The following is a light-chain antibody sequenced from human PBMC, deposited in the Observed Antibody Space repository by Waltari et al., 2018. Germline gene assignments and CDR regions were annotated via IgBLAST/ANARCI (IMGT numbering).Light chain of an antibody. CDR1: RSISDW. Sequence: DTQMTQSPSTLSASVGDRVSITCRASRSISDWLAWYQQKPGKAPKLLIYKASNLKSGVPSRFGGSGSGTEFTLTISSLQPDDFATYYCQQYDGPSWTFGQWTKVEIK. CDR2: KAS. J-gene: IGKJ1*01. V-gene: IGKV1-5*03. CDR3: QQYDGPSWT.